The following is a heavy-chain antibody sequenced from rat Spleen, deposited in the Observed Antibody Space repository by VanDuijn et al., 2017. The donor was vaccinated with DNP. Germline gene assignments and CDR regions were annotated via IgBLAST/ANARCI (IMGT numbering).Heavy chain of an antibody. V-gene: IGHV5-29*01. J-gene: IGHJ2*01. CDR1: GFIFRNYW. CDR3: ASRGSTGIFDY. CDR2: IIYDGSMT. Sequence: EVQLVESGGGPVQPGRSLKLSCVASGFIFRNYWMTWIRQAPTKGLECVASIIYDGSMTFYRDSVKGRFTMSRDNAKSTLYLQMDSLRSEDTATYYCASRGSTGIFDYWGQGVMVTVSS. D-gene: IGHD1-4*01.